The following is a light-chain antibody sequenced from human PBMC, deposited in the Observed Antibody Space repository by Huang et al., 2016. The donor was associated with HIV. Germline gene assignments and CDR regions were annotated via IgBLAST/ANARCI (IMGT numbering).Light chain of an antibody. Sequence: TQSPGTLSVSPGERATLSCRASQSVSTNLAWYQCKPGQAPRLLIFSASTRATDIPARFSASGSGTKFTLTISSLQSEDFAVYYCQQYDNWPPLTFGGGTRVEMK. CDR3: QQYDNWPPLT. CDR2: SAS. J-gene: IGKJ4*01. CDR1: QSVSTN. V-gene: IGKV3-15*01.